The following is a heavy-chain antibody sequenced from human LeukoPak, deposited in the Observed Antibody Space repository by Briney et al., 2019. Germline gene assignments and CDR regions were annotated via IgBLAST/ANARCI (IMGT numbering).Heavy chain of an antibody. Sequence: PGGSLRLSCAASGFTFSSYWMHWVRQAPGKGLVWVSRINSDGSSTSYADSVKGRFTISRDNAKNTLYLQMNSLRAEDTAVYYCARDLAVIAAAEPTYYYYGMDVWGQGTTVTVSS. CDR2: INSDGSST. V-gene: IGHV3-74*01. CDR1: GFTFSSYW. CDR3: ARDLAVIAAAEPTYYYYGMDV. D-gene: IGHD6-13*01. J-gene: IGHJ6*02.